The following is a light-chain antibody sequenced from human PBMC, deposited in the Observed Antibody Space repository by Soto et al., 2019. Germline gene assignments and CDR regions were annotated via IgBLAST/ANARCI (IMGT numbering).Light chain of an antibody. V-gene: IGLV1-40*01. CDR3: QSYDRSLNWV. J-gene: IGLJ3*02. Sequence: QSVLTQPPSVSGAPGQRVTISCTGSISNIGTGYDVHWYQQVPGKAPKLLIYANINRPSGVPERFSGFKSGTSASLAITGLQAEDEADYYCQSYDRSLNWVFGGGTKVTVL. CDR1: ISNIGTGYD. CDR2: ANI.